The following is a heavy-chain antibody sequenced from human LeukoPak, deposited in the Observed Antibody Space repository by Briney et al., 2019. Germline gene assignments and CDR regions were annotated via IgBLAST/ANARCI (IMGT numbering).Heavy chain of an antibody. CDR1: GYTFTSYG. V-gene: IGHV1-18*01. CDR3: ARAPRVVVAAAFLGYYGMDV. CDR2: ISAYNGNT. J-gene: IGHJ6*02. Sequence: ASVKVSCKASGYTFTSYGIRWVRQAPGQGLEWMGWISAYNGNTNYAQKLQGRVTMTTDTSTSTAYMELRSLRSDDTAVYYCARAPRVVVAAAFLGYYGMDVWGQGTTVTVSS. D-gene: IGHD2-15*01.